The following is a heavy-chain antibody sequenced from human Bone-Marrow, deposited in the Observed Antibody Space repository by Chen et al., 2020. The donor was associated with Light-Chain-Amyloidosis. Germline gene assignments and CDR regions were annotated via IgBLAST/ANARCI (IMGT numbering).Heavy chain of an antibody. J-gene: IGHJ4*02. Sequence: EVQLVESGGGVVQPGGSLRLSCAASGFTFDDYAMHWVRQAPGKGLEWVSLISGDGGSTYDADSVKGRFTISRDNSKNSLYLQMNSLRTEDTALYYCAKDKRGSSSSWSHYFDYWGQGTLVTVSS. V-gene: IGHV3-43*02. CDR3: AKDKRGSSSSWSHYFDY. D-gene: IGHD6-13*01. CDR2: ISGDGGST. CDR1: GFTFDDYA.